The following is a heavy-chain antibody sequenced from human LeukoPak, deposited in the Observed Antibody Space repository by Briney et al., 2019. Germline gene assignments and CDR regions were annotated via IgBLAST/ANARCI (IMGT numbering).Heavy chain of an antibody. J-gene: IGHJ4*02. CDR3: AREHKDYDGDGYYYGY. V-gene: IGHV4-4*07. D-gene: IGHD2-21*02. CDR1: GGSISNYY. CDR2: IYAGRNT. Sequence: SETLSLTCTVSGGSISNYYWSWIRQPAGKGLEWIGRIYAGRNTDHNPSLKSRVTMSLDSSKNQSSLRLTSVTAADTAVYYCAREHKDYDGDGYYYGYWGQGTLVTVSS.